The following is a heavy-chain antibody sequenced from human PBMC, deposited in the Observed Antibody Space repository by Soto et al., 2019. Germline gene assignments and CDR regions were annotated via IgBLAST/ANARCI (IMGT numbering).Heavy chain of an antibody. CDR1: GGSLSPGPYS. D-gene: IGHD2-2*01. J-gene: IGHJ6*02. V-gene: IGHV4-39*01. Sequence: SEALSLSYTGSGGSLSPGPYSWGWVPLPPEKGLVWIGTFYSSGSTYYNPSLESRVTISVDTSKNQFSLKVSSVTAADTAVYYCARLGGYCTITSCYTYYDMHAWRHGIPVTV. CDR2: FYSSGST. CDR3: ARLGGYCTITSCYTYYDMHA.